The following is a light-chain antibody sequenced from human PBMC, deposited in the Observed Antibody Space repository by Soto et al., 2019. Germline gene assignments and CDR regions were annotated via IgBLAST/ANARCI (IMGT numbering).Light chain of an antibody. V-gene: IGKV3-11*01. CDR1: HSVSSY. J-gene: IGKJ4*01. Sequence: IVLTQSPATLSLSPGERATLSCRARHSVSSYLAWYQQKPGQAPRLLIDDASNRATGIPARFSGSGSGTDFTLTISSLEPEDLAVYYCQQGSNWPLTFGGGTKVVSK. CDR3: QQGSNWPLT. CDR2: DAS.